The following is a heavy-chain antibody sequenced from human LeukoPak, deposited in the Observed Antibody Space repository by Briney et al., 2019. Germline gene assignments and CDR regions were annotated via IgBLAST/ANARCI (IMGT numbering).Heavy chain of an antibody. J-gene: IGHJ4*02. CDR1: GGSISSGGYY. CDR3: ARVESAAGTH. V-gene: IGHV4-30-2*01. Sequence: SQTLSLTCTVSGGSISSGGYYWSWIRQPPGKGLEWIGYIYHSGSTYYNPSLKSRVTISVDRSKNQFSLKLSSVTAADTAVYYCARVESAAGTHWGQGTLVTVSS. D-gene: IGHD6-13*01. CDR2: IYHSGST.